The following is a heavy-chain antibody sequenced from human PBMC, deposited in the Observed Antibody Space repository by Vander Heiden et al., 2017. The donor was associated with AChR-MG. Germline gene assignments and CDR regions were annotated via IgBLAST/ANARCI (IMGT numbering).Heavy chain of an antibody. Sequence: QVQLQESGPGLVKPSETLSLTCTVSGCSISSYYWSWIRQPPGKGLEWIGYIYYSGSTNYNPSLKSRVTISVDTSKNQFSLKLSSVTAADTAVYYCARSFLGGYSYGFSYYFDYWGQGTLVTVSS. J-gene: IGHJ4*02. CDR1: GCSISSYY. CDR3: ARSFLGGYSYGFSYYFDY. V-gene: IGHV4-59*01. CDR2: IYYSGST. D-gene: IGHD5-18*01.